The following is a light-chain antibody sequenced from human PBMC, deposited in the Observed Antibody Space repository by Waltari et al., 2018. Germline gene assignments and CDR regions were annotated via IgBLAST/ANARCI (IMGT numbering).Light chain of an antibody. CDR3: CSSSGGGTWV. CDR1: TPDF. Sequence: QSALTQPAPPSGSPRQSTTISPTSTTPDFVSWYQSPPGQAPRLLIYEGSKRPSGLSGRFSGSQSGNTASLTRSGLEFDDQATYYCCSSSGGGTWVFGGGTELAVL. CDR2: EGS. J-gene: IGLJ3*02. V-gene: IGLV2-23*01.